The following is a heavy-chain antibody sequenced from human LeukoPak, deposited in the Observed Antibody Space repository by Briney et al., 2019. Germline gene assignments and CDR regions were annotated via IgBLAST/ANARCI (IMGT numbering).Heavy chain of an antibody. V-gene: IGHV1-69*04. D-gene: IGHD3-10*01. Sequence: SGKVSCKASGGTFSSYAISWVRQAPGQGLEWMGRIIPILGIANYAQKFQGRVTITADKSTSIAYMELSSLRSEDTAVYYCARWITMVRYYYYGMDVWGQGPTVTVSS. CDR2: IIPILGIA. J-gene: IGHJ6*02. CDR1: GGTFSSYA. CDR3: ARWITMVRYYYYGMDV.